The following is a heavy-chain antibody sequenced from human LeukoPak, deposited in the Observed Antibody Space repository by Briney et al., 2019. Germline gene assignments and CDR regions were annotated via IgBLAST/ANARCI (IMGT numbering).Heavy chain of an antibody. CDR2: PYYSGKT. CDR3: AMHTVIASSWSLDY. J-gene: IGHJ4*02. Sequence: PSDTLSLTCSASGGTISSSSNYWGWIRQAQGKGLVWFGSPYYSGKTYNNPSLKSRVTISVDTSKNQLSLKLTSVTAADTAVYYCAMHTVIASSWSLDYWGQGPLVTVSS. CDR1: GGTISSSSNY. D-gene: IGHD6-13*01. V-gene: IGHV4-39*01.